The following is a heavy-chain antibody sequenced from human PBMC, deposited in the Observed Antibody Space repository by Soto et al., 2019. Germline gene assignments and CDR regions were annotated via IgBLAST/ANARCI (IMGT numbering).Heavy chain of an antibody. V-gene: IGHV1-69*13. J-gene: IGHJ4*02. CDR2: IIPIFGTA. CDR1: GGTFSSYA. D-gene: IGHD3-22*01. CDR3: ARVGGHYYDSSGYYRPLDY. Sequence: SVKVSCKASGGTFSSYAISWVRQAPGQGLEWMGGIIPIFGTANYAQKFQGRVTITADESTSTAYMELSSLRSEDTAVYYCARVGGHYYDSSGYYRPLDYWGQGTLVPSPQ.